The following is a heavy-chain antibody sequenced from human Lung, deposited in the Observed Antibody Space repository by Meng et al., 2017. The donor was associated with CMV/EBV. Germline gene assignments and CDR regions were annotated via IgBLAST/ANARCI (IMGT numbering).Heavy chain of an antibody. V-gene: IGHV4-39*02. CDR2: VYYNGST. CDR3: ARTQWHVGYFDN. CDR1: AGSVSSTHYY. D-gene: IGHD6-19*01. Sequence: GSLRLXXSVSAGSVSSTHYYWGWIRQPPGKGLEWIGHVYYNGSTYHNPSLKSRVTMSVDTSKNHFSLNVSSVTAADTAVYYCARTQWHVGYFDNWGQGTLVTVSS. J-gene: IGHJ4*02.